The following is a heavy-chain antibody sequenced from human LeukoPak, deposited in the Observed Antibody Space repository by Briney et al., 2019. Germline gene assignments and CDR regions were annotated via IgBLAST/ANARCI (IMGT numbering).Heavy chain of an antibody. Sequence: GGSLRLSCAASGFTFSNYAMSWVRQAPGKGLEWVSAISANGGGTYYADPVKGRFTISRDNSKNTVYLQMNSLRAEDTAVYYCAKTLGGSSEDWGQGTLVTVSS. J-gene: IGHJ4*02. D-gene: IGHD6-6*01. CDR1: GFTFSNYA. V-gene: IGHV3-23*01. CDR3: AKTLGGSSED. CDR2: ISANGGGT.